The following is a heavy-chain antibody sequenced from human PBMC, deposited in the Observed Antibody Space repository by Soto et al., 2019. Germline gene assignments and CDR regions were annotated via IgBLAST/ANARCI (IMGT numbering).Heavy chain of an antibody. Sequence: PSETLSLTCTVSGGSISSGGYYWSWIRQHPGKGLEWIGYIYYSGSTYYNPSLKSRVTISVDTSKNQFSLKLSSVTAADTVVYYCARDNTRSRVRFLEGLDPWGQGTLVTVSS. V-gene: IGHV4-31*03. CDR1: GGSISSGGYY. J-gene: IGHJ5*02. CDR2: IYYSGST. CDR3: ARDNTRSRVRFLEGLDP. D-gene: IGHD3-3*01.